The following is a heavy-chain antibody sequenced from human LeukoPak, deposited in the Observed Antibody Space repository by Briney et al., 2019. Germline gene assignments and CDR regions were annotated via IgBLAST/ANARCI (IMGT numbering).Heavy chain of an antibody. Sequence: GGSLRLSCAASGFTFSSYWISWVRQAPGKGLEWGANIKQDGSEKYYVDSVKGRFAISRDNAKNSLYLQMNSLRAEDTAVYYCARVYCSGSSCYSRRQDIFDYWGQGTLVTVSS. CDR2: IKQDGSEK. J-gene: IGHJ4*02. CDR3: ARVYCSGSSCYSRRQDIFDY. V-gene: IGHV3-7*01. D-gene: IGHD2-15*01. CDR1: GFTFSSYW.